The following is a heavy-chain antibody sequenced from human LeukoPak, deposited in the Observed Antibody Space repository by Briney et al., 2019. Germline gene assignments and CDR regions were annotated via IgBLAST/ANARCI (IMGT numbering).Heavy chain of an antibody. CDR2: INGDGRNI. CDR3: ANHLACRSHNCPSFDE. CDR1: GFTFSSYW. D-gene: IGHD2-2*01. Sequence: PGGSLRLSCVASGFTFSSYWMHWVRQDPRKGLVWVSRINGDGRNINYADSVRGRFTISRDNAKNTLYLQMNTLRVEDTAVYYCANHLACRSHNCPSFDEWGQGTLVTVSS. V-gene: IGHV3-74*01. J-gene: IGHJ4*02.